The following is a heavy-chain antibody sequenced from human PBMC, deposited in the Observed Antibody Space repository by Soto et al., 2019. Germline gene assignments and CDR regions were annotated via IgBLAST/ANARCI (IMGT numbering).Heavy chain of an antibody. V-gene: IGHV4-59*02. D-gene: IGHD2-15*01. CDR2: AHYSGTT. CDR3: ATGSASSTSDALDI. J-gene: IGHJ3*02. Sequence: PSETLSLTCTVFGGSVTSYYWTWIRQPPGKGLEWIGYAHYSGTTNYSPSLRSRVIMSVDTSKNQFSLNLISVTAADTAVYFCATGSASSTSDALDIWERGTMVTVS. CDR1: GGSVTSYY.